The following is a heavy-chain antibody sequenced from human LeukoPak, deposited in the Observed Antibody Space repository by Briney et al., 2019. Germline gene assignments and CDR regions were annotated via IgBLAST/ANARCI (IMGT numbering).Heavy chain of an antibody. V-gene: IGHV3-21*01. CDR2: ISTSSSYI. Sequence: GGSLRLSCAASGFTFSSYSMNWVRQAPGKGLEWVSSISTSSSYIYYADSVKGRFTISRDNSKNTLYLQMNSLRAEDTAVYYCAKDPNAIAYSSGLVDYWGQGTLVTVSS. J-gene: IGHJ4*02. CDR3: AKDPNAIAYSSGLVDY. D-gene: IGHD6-19*01. CDR1: GFTFSSYS.